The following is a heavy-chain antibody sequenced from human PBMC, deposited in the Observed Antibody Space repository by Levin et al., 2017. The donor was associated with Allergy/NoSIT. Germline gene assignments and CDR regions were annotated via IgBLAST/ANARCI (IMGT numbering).Heavy chain of an antibody. CDR2: IWSDGSSR. CDR3: AIEELIEHPYRRDCCDV. V-gene: IGHV3-33*01. D-gene: IGHD2-21*01. J-gene: IGHJ3*01. CDR1: GFTFSTYG. Sequence: GGSLRLSCVASGFTFSTYGIHWVRQAPGKGLEWVAMIWSDGSSRYYGDTAKGRFTISRDNTDNTVYLQMNRLRVEDTAVYYCAIEELIEHPYRRDCCDVWGQGTMVTVSS.